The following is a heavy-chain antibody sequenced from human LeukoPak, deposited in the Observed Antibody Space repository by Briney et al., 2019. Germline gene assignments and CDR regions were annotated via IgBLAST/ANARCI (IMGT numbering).Heavy chain of an antibody. CDR2: IYYSGST. V-gene: IGHV4-39*01. CDR3: ARHGTGYSSSWYYFDY. CDR1: GGSISSNSYD. Sequence: SETLSLTCTVSGGSISSNSYDWGWIRQPPGKGLEWIGSIYYSGSTYYNPSLKRRVTISVDTSKNQFSLKLSSVTAADMAVYYCARHGTGYSSSWYYFDYWGQGTLVTVSS. J-gene: IGHJ4*02. D-gene: IGHD6-13*01.